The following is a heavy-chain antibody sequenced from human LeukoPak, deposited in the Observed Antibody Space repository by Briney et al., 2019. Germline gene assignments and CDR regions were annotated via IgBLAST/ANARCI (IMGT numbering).Heavy chain of an antibody. D-gene: IGHD4-23*01. V-gene: IGHV4-39*01. CDR3: ARLPRPGTAVITHDAFDI. CDR1: DGSISSSRFY. CDR2: IFYNGDT. Sequence: SETLSLSCTVSDGSISSSRFYWSWIRQPPGKGLEWIANIFYNGDTYYYPSLRSRVTISVDTSKNQFSLKVTSVTAADTAVYYCARLPRPGTAVITHDAFDIWGQGTVVTVSS. J-gene: IGHJ3*02.